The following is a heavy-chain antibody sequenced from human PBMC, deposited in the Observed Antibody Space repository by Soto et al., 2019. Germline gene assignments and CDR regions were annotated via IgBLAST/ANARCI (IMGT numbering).Heavy chain of an antibody. CDR1: GFIFRSYG. CDR3: AKGFEYSTSSHFDY. D-gene: IGHD6-6*01. V-gene: IGHV3-30*18. J-gene: IGHJ4*02. CDR2: ISFDGSNK. Sequence: GGSLRLSCVASGFIFRSYGMHWVRQAPGKGLEWVAIISFDGSNKYYADSVKGRFTISRDNSKNTLFLQMNSLRPDDTAIYYCAKGFEYSTSSHFDYWGQGTLVTVSS.